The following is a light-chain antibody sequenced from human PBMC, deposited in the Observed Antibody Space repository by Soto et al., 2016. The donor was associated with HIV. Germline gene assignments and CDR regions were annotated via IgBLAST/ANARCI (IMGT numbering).Light chain of an antibody. CDR1: QSVSVW. Sequence: DIQMTQFPSTLSASIGDRVTITCRASQSVSVWLAWYQQKPGKAPNLLIFKTSTLEIGVPSRFSGSGSGTDFTLTLSSVQPDDVGTYYCQQYNNVPWTFG. J-gene: IGKJ1*01. CDR2: KTS. CDR3: QQYNNVPWT. V-gene: IGKV1-5*03.